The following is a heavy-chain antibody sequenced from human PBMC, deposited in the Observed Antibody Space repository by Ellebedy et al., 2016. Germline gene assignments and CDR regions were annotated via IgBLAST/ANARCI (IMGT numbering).Heavy chain of an antibody. CDR3: ARGSGYLDY. D-gene: IGHD3-22*01. Sequence: ASVKVSCKGSGYSFPSYWIGWVRQMPGKGLEWMAIIYPGDSESRYSPSFQGQVTISADKSISTAYLQWSSLKASDTAMYYCARGSGYLDYWGQGTLVIVSS. CDR2: IYPGDSES. CDR1: GYSFPSYW. J-gene: IGHJ4*02. V-gene: IGHV5-51*01.